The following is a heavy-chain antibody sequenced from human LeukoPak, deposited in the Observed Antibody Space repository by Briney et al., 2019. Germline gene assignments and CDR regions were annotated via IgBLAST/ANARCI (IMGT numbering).Heavy chain of an antibody. CDR2: IGSRTGNI. V-gene: IGHV3-21*01. J-gene: IGHJ1*01. Sequence: GGSLRLSCAASGFTFSSYSMNWVRQAPGKGLEWVAFIGSRTGNIYYADSVKGRFSISRDNAKDSVYLQMNSLRADDTAVYYCARGRCSGGSCYSVDGYFQHWGQGTLVTVSS. CDR3: ARGRCSGGSCYSVDGYFQH. D-gene: IGHD2-15*01. CDR1: GFTFSSYS.